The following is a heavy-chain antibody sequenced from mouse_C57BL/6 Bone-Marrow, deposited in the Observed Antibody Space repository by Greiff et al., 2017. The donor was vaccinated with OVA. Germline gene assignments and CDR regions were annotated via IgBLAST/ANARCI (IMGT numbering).Heavy chain of an antibody. J-gene: IGHJ2*01. Sequence: QVQLQQSGAELVRPGTSVKVSCKASGYAFTNYLIEWVKQRPGQGLEWIGVINPGSGGTNYNEKFKGKATLTADKSSSTAYMQLSSLTSEDSAVYFCARRGTTADYWGQGTTLTVSS. CDR3: ARRGTTADY. CDR1: GYAFTNYL. CDR2: INPGSGGT. D-gene: IGHD1-2*01. V-gene: IGHV1-54*01.